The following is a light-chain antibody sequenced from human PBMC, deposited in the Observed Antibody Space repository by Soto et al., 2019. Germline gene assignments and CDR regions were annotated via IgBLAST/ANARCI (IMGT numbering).Light chain of an antibody. CDR1: SSDVGGYNY. J-gene: IGLJ2*01. CDR2: DVS. Sequence: QSALTQPASVSGSPGQSITISCTGTSSDVGGYNYVSWYQQHPGKATKLMIYDVSNRPSGVSNRFSGSKSGNTPSLAISGLQAEDEADSYCSAYTSSSTLVVFGGGTELTV. CDR3: SAYTSSSTLVV. V-gene: IGLV2-14*01.